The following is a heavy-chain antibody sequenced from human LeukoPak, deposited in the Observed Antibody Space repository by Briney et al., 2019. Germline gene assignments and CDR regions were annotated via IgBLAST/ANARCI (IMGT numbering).Heavy chain of an antibody. CDR2: ISSSSYI. CDR1: GFTFSSYS. CDR3: ARVQWPCGGDCYSAFDI. D-gene: IGHD2-21*02. Sequence: PGGSLRLSCAASGFTFSSYSMNWVRQAPGKGLEWVSSISSSSYIYYADSVKGRFTISRDNAKNSLYLQMNSLRAEDTAVYYCARVQWPCGGDCYSAFDIWGQGTMVTVSS. J-gene: IGHJ3*02. V-gene: IGHV3-21*01.